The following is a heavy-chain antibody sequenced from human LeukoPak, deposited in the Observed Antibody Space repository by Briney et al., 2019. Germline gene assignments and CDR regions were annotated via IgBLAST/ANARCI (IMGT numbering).Heavy chain of an antibody. Sequence: ASVEVSCKASGYTFTSYAMHWVRQAPGQRLEWMGWINAGNGNTKYSQNFQGRVTMTTDTSTSTAYMELRSLRSDDTAVYYCARDDYGDFGDYWGQGTLVTVSS. J-gene: IGHJ4*02. D-gene: IGHD4-17*01. CDR1: GYTFTSYA. V-gene: IGHV1-3*01. CDR2: INAGNGNT. CDR3: ARDDYGDFGDY.